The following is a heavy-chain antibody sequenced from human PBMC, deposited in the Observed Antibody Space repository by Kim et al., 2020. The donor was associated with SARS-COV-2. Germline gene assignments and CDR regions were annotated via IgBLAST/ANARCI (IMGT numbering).Heavy chain of an antibody. Sequence: SVKGPFTISRDNSKNTLYLQMNSLGAEDTAVYYCARDLYDSSGYSYGMDVWGQGTTVTVSS. J-gene: IGHJ6*02. CDR3: ARDLYDSSGYSYGMDV. V-gene: IGHV3-30*01. D-gene: IGHD3-22*01.